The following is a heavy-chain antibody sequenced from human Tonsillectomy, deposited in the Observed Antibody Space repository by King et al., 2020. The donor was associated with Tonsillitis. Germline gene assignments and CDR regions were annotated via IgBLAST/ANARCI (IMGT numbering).Heavy chain of an antibody. CDR3: ARGMELRYCSGGSCYSNWFDP. V-gene: IGHV4-34*01. Sequence: VQLQQWGAGLLKPSETLSLTCAVYGGSFSGYYWSWIRQPPGKGLEWIGEINHSGSTNYNPSLKSRVTISVDTSKNQFSLKLSSVTAADTAVYYCARGMELRYCSGGSCYSNWFDPWGHGTLVTVSS. D-gene: IGHD2-15*01. J-gene: IGHJ5*02. CDR2: INHSGST. CDR1: GGSFSGYY.